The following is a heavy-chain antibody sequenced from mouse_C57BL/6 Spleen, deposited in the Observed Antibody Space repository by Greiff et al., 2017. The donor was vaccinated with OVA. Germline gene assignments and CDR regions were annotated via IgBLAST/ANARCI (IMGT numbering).Heavy chain of an antibody. D-gene: IGHD4-1*01. CDR1: GYTFTSYW. J-gene: IGHJ3*01. Sequence: QVQLQQPGAELVKPGASVKLSCKASGYTFTSYWMHWVKQRPGQGLEWIGMIHPNSGSTNYNEKFKSKATLTVDKSSSTAYMQRSSLKSEDSAVYYCASWEGWFAYWGQGTLVTVSA. CDR3: ASWEGWFAY. V-gene: IGHV1-64*01. CDR2: IHPNSGST.